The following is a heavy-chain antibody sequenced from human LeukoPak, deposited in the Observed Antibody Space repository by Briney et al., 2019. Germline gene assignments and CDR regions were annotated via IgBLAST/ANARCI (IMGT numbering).Heavy chain of an antibody. CDR3: ARSIVVVPAAGRKYYYYMDV. CDR2: IYPGDSDI. Sequence: GESLKISCEGSGYSFATYWIAWVRQMPGKGLEWMGIIYPGDSDIRYSPSFQGQATISADKSISTAYLQWSSLKASDTAMYYCARSIVVVPAAGRKYYYYMDVWGKGTTVTISS. D-gene: IGHD2-2*01. CDR1: GYSFATYW. V-gene: IGHV5-51*01. J-gene: IGHJ6*03.